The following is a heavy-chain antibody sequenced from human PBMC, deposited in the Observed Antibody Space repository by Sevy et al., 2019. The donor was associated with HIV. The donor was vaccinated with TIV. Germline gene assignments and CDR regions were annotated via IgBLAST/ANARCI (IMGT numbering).Heavy chain of an antibody. D-gene: IGHD5-18*01. CDR3: AKEAAMGYV. CDR1: GFTFSSYV. V-gene: IGHV3-23*01. CDR2: ISGSGGST. Sequence: GGYLRLSCAASGFTFSSYVMSWVRQAPGKGLEWVSTISGSGGSTYYADSVKGRFTISRDNSKNTVYLQMNTLRAEDTAVYYCAKEAAMGYVWGQGTTVTVSS. J-gene: IGHJ6*02.